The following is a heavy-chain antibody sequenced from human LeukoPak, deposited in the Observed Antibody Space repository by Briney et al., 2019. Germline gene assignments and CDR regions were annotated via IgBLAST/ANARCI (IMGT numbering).Heavy chain of an antibody. CDR3: ARTVLRYFDWVPSGFDY. Sequence: PGGSLRLSCAASGFTFSSYWMHWIRQPPGKGLEWIGEINHSGSTNYNPSLRSRVTISVDTSKNQFSLKLSSVTAADTAVYYCARTVLRYFDWVPSGFDYWGQGTLVTVSS. CDR1: GFTFSSYW. V-gene: IGHV4-34*01. CDR2: INHSGST. J-gene: IGHJ4*02. D-gene: IGHD3-9*01.